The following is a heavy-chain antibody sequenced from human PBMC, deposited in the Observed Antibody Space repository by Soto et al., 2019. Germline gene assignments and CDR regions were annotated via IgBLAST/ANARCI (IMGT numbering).Heavy chain of an antibody. D-gene: IGHD3-10*01. CDR3: ARGGYYGSGSYPDNWFDP. CDR1: GFTFSTYS. V-gene: IGHV3-21*01. J-gene: IGHJ5*02. Sequence: EVQLVESGGGLVKPGGSLRLSCAASGFTFSTYSMNWVRQAPGKGLEWVSSISSSSSYIYYADSVKGRFTISRDNAKNSLYLQMNSLRAEDTAVYYCARGGYYGSGSYPDNWFDPWGQGTLVTVSS. CDR2: ISSSSSYI.